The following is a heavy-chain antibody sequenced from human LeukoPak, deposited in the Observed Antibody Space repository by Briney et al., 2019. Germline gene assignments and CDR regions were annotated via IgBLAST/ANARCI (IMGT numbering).Heavy chain of an antibody. D-gene: IGHD3-9*01. V-gene: IGHV3-23*01. Sequence: GGSLRLSCAASGFTFSSYAMHWVRQAPGKGLEWVSAVGKSGKNTYYADSVKGRFTVSRDSSKNTLYLQMNSLRAEDTALYYCAKVMTGYYYYFDYWGQGALVTVSS. CDR2: VGKSGKNT. CDR1: GFTFSSYA. CDR3: AKVMTGYYYYFDY. J-gene: IGHJ4*02.